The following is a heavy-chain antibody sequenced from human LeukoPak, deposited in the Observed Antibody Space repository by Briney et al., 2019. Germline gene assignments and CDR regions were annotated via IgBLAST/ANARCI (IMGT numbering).Heavy chain of an antibody. CDR3: ARGGKYSPYSGYLPFDY. J-gene: IGHJ4*02. CDR1: GGSISSYY. CDR2: IYYSGST. Sequence: PSETLSLTCTVSGGSISSYYWSWIRQPPGKGLEWIGYIYYSGSTNYNPSLKSRVTISVDTSKNQFSLKLSSVTAADTAVYYCARGGKYSPYSGYLPFDYWGQGTLVTVSS. D-gene: IGHD5-12*01. V-gene: IGHV4-59*01.